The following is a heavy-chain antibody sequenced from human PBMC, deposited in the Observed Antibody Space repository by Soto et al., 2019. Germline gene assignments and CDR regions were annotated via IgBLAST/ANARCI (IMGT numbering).Heavy chain of an antibody. V-gene: IGHV3-48*02. J-gene: IGHJ6*02. D-gene: IGHD5-12*01. Sequence: LRLSCAASGFTFSSYDMNWVRQAPGKGLEWVSYISGGSSRIFYADSVKGRFTISRDNAKNSLYLQMNSLRDEDTGVYYCARVIYGGWSTIKDYYYYAMDVWGQGTTVTVSS. CDR3: ARVIYGGWSTIKDYYYYAMDV. CDR2: ISGGSSRI. CDR1: GFTFSSYD.